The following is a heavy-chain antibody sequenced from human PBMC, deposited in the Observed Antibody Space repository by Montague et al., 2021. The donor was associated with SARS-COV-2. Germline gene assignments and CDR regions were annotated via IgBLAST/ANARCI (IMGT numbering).Heavy chain of an antibody. CDR1: GGSISSYY. Sequence: SETLSLTCAVYGGSISSYYWSWIRQPPGKGLEWIGYIYYSGSTNYNPSLKSRVTISVDTSKNQFSLKLSSVTAADTAVYYCARDKGLTIFGVVKSPGAFDIWGQGTMVTVSS. CDR3: ARDKGLTIFGVVKSPGAFDI. J-gene: IGHJ3*02. D-gene: IGHD3-3*01. V-gene: IGHV4-59*01. CDR2: IYYSGST.